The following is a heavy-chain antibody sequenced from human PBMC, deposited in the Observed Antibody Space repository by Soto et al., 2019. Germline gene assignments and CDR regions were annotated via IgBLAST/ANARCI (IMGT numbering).Heavy chain of an antibody. CDR1: GYSFTSYW. CDR3: ATQFHYDYYGSGSYSTLYYYYGMDV. J-gene: IGHJ6*02. Sequence: PGESLKISCKGSGYSFTSYWISWVRQMPGKGLEWMGRIDPSDSYTNYSPSFQGHVTISADKSISTAYLQWSSLKASDTAVYYCATQFHYDYYGSGSYSTLYYYYGMDVWRQGTTVTVSS. D-gene: IGHD3-10*01. V-gene: IGHV5-10-1*01. CDR2: IDPSDSYT.